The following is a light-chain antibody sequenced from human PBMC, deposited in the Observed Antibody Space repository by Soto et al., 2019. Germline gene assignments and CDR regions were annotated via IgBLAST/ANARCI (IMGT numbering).Light chain of an antibody. J-gene: IGKJ4*01. CDR2: EAS. CDR3: QQTRSYPST. V-gene: IGKV1-17*03. Sequence: DIQMTQSPSAMSASVGDSVTITCRASQDINSYLAWYQQKPGKAPNLLIYEASILQRGVPSRFSGSNSGTDFTLTISSLQAEDFATYYCQQTRSYPSTFGGGTKVDNK. CDR1: QDINSY.